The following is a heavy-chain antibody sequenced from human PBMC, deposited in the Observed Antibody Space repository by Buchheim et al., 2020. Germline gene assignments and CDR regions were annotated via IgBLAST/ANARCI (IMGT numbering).Heavy chain of an antibody. V-gene: IGHV3-30*18. CDR1: GFTFRTYG. CDR2: ISYDGNNK. Sequence: QVQLVESGGGVVQPGRSLRLSCVVSGFTFRTYGMYWVRQAPGKGLEWLAVISYDGNNKYYADSVKGRFTLSRDNSKNTPSLQIHSLRADDTAVYYCAKDWANSGMDVWGQGTT. D-gene: IGHD3-16*01. J-gene: IGHJ6*02. CDR3: AKDWANSGMDV.